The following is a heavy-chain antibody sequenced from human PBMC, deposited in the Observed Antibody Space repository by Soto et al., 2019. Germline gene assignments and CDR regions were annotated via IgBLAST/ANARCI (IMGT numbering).Heavy chain of an antibody. CDR2: ISAHNGNT. CDR3: ARADYCSGGSCYPGATDY. V-gene: IGHV1-18*01. Sequence: QVQLVQSGAEVKKPGASVKVSCKASGYTFTSYGINWLRQAPGQGLEWVGWISAHNGNTKYAQNLQCSVTMTTDTSTSTAYMEMGSLRSDDTAVYYCARADYCSGGSCYPGATDYWGQGTLVTVSS. D-gene: IGHD2-15*01. CDR1: GYTFTSYG. J-gene: IGHJ4*02.